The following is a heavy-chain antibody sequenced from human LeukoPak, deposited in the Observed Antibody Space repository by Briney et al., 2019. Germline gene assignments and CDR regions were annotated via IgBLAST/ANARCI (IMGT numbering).Heavy chain of an antibody. CDR2: IIPIFGTA. D-gene: IGHD3-3*01. J-gene: IGHJ3*02. CDR3: ASHKSTILGAFDI. V-gene: IGHV1-69*13. Sequence: ASVKVSCKASGGTFSSYAISWVRQAPGQGLEWMGGIIPIFGTANYAQKFQGRVTITADESTSTAYMELSNLRSEDTAVYYCASHKSTILGAFDIWGQGTMVTVSS. CDR1: GGTFSSYA.